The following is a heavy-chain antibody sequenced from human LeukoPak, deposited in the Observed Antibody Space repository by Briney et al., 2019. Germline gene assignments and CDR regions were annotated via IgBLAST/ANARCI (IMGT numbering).Heavy chain of an antibody. CDR3: ASLIAAAATRGH. V-gene: IGHV1-69*01. CDR2: IILIFGTA. D-gene: IGHD6-13*01. J-gene: IGHJ4*02. Sequence: GASVKVSCKASGGTFSSYAISWVRQAPGQGLEWMGGIILIFGTANYAQKFQGRVTITADESTSTAYMELSSLRSEDTAVYYCASLIAAAATRGHWGQGTLVTVSS. CDR1: GGTFSSYA.